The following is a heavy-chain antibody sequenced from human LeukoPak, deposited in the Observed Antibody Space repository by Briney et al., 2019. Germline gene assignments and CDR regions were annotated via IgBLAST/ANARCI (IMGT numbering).Heavy chain of an antibody. Sequence: ASVKVSCKAFGYTFTSCELNCVRQATGQGLEWMGWMNPNSGNTGYGQSFQGRITMTRDISIGTAYMELSNLTSEDTAIYYYMRRSGARRDNWGQGTLVTVSA. D-gene: IGHD4-17*01. CDR1: GYTFTSCE. J-gene: IGHJ4*02. CDR3: MRRSGARRDN. CDR2: MNPNSGNT. V-gene: IGHV1-8*01.